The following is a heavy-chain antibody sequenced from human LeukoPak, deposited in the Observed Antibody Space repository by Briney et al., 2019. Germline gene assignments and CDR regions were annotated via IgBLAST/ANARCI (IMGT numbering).Heavy chain of an antibody. D-gene: IGHD3-16*01. CDR2: IWYDGSNK. Sequence: GRSLRLSCAASGFTFSSYGMHWVRQAPGKGLEWVAVIWYDGSNKYYADSVKGRFTISRDNSKNTLYLQMNSLRAEDTAVYYCARGRGGRPLDYWGQGTLVTVSS. CDR1: GFTFSSYG. V-gene: IGHV3-33*01. CDR3: ARGRGGRPLDY. J-gene: IGHJ4*02.